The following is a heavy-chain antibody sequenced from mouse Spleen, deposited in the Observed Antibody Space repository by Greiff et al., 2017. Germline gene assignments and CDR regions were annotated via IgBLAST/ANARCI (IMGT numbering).Heavy chain of an antibody. D-gene: IGHD2-4*01. CDR1: GYTFTSYW. CDR3: ARERDYPWFAY. CDR2: IYPSDSET. V-gene: IGHV1-61*01. J-gene: IGHJ3*01. Sequence: QVQLQQPGAELVRPGSSVKLSCKASGYTFTSYWMDWVKQRPGQGLEWIGNIYPSDSETHYNQKFKDKATLTVDKSSSTAYMQLSSLTSEDSAVYYCARERDYPWFAYWGQGTLVTVSA.